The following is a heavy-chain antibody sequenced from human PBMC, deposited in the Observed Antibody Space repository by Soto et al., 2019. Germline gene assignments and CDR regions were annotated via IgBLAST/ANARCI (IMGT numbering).Heavy chain of an antibody. J-gene: IGHJ4*02. CDR1: GGSISSGGYY. V-gene: IGHV4-31*03. CDR3: ARDKVKGDYYDSSGYFDY. CDR2: TYYSGST. Sequence: SETLSLTCTVSGGSISSGGYYWSWIRQHPGKGLEWIGYTYYSGSTYYNPSLKSRVTISVDTSKNQFSLKLSSVTAADTAVYYCARDKVKGDYYDSSGYFDYWGQGTLVTVSS. D-gene: IGHD3-22*01.